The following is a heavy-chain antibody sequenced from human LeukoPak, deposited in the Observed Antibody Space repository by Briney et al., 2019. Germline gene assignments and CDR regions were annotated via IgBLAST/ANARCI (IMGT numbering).Heavy chain of an antibody. Sequence: ASVKVSCKASGYTFTSYGISWVRQAPGQGLEWMGWISAYNGNTNYAQKLQGRVTMTTDTSTSTAYMELRSLRSDDTAVYYCARSLGLTTYYDFWSGPTTDCNWFDPWGQGTLVVGSS. J-gene: IGHJ5*02. V-gene: IGHV1-18*01. CDR3: ARSLGLTTYYDFWSGPTTDCNWFDP. D-gene: IGHD3-3*01. CDR1: GYTFTSYG. CDR2: ISAYNGNT.